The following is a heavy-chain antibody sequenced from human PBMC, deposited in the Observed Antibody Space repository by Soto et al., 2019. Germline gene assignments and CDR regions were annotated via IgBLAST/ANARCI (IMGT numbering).Heavy chain of an antibody. V-gene: IGHV4-4*07. Sequence: SETLSLTCTVSGGSISSYYWSWVRQPAGKGLEWIGRIYTSGSTNYNPSLKSRVTMSVDTSKNQFSLKLSSVTAEDTAVYYCARENYDSRGYFLDYWGQGTLVTVSS. CDR3: ARENYDSRGYFLDY. CDR1: GGSISSYY. CDR2: IYTSGST. J-gene: IGHJ4*02. D-gene: IGHD3-22*01.